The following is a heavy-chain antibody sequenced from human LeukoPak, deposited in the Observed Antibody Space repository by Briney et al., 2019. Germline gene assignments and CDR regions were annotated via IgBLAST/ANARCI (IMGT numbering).Heavy chain of an antibody. CDR2: INPSGGST. Sequence: ASVKVSCKASGYTFTSFYIHWVRQAPGQGLEWMGIINPSGGSTSYPQKFQGRVTMTRDMSTSTVYMELSSLRSEDTAVYYCARDTVTNKCYYMDVWGKGTTVTVSS. V-gene: IGHV1-46*01. CDR3: ARDTVTNKCYYMDV. CDR1: GYTFTSFY. J-gene: IGHJ6*03. D-gene: IGHD4-11*01.